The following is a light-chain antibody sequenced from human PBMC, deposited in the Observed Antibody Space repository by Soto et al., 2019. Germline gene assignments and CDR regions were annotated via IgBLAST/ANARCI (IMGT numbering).Light chain of an antibody. CDR1: QTISSW. V-gene: IGKV1-5*03. CDR2: KAS. CDR3: QQYNSYSRT. J-gene: IGKJ1*01. Sequence: DIQMTQSPSTLSGSVGDRVTITCRASQTISSWLAWYQQKPGKAPKLLIYKASSLESGVPSRFSGSGYGTEFTLTIRSLQPDDFATYYCQQYNSYSRTFGQGTKVDIK.